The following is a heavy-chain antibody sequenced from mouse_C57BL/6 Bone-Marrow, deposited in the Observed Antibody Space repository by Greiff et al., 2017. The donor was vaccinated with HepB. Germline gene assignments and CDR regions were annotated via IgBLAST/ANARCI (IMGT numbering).Heavy chain of an antibody. J-gene: IGHJ4*01. CDR2: INPNNGGT. V-gene: IGHV1-26*01. Sequence: EVQLQQSGPELVKPGASVKISCKASGYTFTDYYMNWVKQSHGNSLEWIGDINPNNGGTSYNQKFKGKATLTVDTSSSTAYMELRSLTSEDSAVYYSARVEDLYYGNYDAMDYWGQGTSVTVSS. D-gene: IGHD2-1*01. CDR1: GYTFTDYY. CDR3: ARVEDLYYGNYDAMDY.